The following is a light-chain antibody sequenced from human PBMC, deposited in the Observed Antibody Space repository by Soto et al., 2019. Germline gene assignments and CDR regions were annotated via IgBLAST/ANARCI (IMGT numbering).Light chain of an antibody. CDR3: QQYGSSPLRT. J-gene: IGKJ1*01. CDR1: QTSATY. CDR2: EAS. V-gene: IGKV1-39*01. Sequence: DIQMTQSPSSLSASVGDRVTITCRASQTSATYINWYQQKSGSAPRLLIYEASGLQSGVPSRFSGSGYGTHFVLTISNFQPEDSATYFCQQYGSSPLRTFGQGTKVDIK.